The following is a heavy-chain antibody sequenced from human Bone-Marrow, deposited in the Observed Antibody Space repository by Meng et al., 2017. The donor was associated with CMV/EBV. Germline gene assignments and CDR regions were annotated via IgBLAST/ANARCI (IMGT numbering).Heavy chain of an antibody. CDR1: GFTFSSYW. V-gene: IGHV3-7*01. Sequence: GESLKISCAASGFTFSSYWMSWVRQAPGKGLEWVANIKQDGSEKYYVDSVKGRFTISRDNAKNSLYLQMNSLRAEDTAVYYCARPLRSSSWYEFKDWGQGTLVTVSS. CDR2: IKQDGSEK. D-gene: IGHD6-13*01. CDR3: ARPLRSSSWYEFKD. J-gene: IGHJ4*02.